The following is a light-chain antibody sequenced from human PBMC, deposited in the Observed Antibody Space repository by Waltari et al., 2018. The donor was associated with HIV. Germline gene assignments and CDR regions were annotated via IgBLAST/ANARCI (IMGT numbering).Light chain of an antibody. CDR1: QGVTSN. CDR2: GAS. J-gene: IGKJ4*01. V-gene: IGKV3-15*01. CDR3: QQYDNWLS. Sequence: VMTQSPATLSVSPGERATLSCRASQGVTSNLAWYQLEPGQAPRLLMYGASTRATGIPARFSGSGSGTEFTLTISSLQSEDFAVYVCQQYDNWLSFGGGTKVEIK.